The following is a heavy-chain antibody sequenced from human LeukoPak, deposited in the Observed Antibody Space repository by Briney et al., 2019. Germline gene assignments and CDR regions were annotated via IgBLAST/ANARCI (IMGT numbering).Heavy chain of an antibody. CDR1: GFTFSSYS. CDR2: ISSSSSYI. J-gene: IGHJ4*02. CDR3: APPAGESGY. D-gene: IGHD7-27*01. Sequence: GGSLRLSCAASGFTFSSYSMTWVRQAPGKGLEWVSSISSSSSYIYYADSVKGRFTISRDNAKNSLYLQVNSLRAEDTAVYYCAPPAGESGYWGQGTLVTVSS. V-gene: IGHV3-21*01.